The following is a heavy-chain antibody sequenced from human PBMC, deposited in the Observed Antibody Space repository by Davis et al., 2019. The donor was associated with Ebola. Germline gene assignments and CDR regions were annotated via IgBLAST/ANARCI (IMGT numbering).Heavy chain of an antibody. CDR1: GYTFTSYG. D-gene: IGHD2-15*01. Sequence: ASVKVSCKASGYTFTSYGISWVRQAPGQGLEWMGWISAYNGNTSYAQKLQGRVTMTTDTSTSTAYMELRSLRSDDTAVYYCASSYCSGGSCQEGFDYWGQGTLVTVSS. J-gene: IGHJ4*02. CDR3: ASSYCSGGSCQEGFDY. V-gene: IGHV1-18*01. CDR2: ISAYNGNT.